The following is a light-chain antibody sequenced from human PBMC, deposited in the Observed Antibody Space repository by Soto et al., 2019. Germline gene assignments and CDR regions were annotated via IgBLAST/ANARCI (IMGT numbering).Light chain of an antibody. CDR2: DVS. J-gene: IGLJ1*01. CDR1: SSDVGGYNY. Sequence: QSALTQPASVSGSPGQSITISCTGTSSDVGGYNYVSWYQQHPGKAPKLMIYDVSNRPSGVSNRFSGSKSGNTASLTISGLQAEDDAYYYCSSYTSSSPYVFGTGTKVTVL. CDR3: SSYTSSSPYV. V-gene: IGLV2-14*01.